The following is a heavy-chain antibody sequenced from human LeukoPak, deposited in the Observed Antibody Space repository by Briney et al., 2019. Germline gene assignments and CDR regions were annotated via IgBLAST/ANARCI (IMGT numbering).Heavy chain of an antibody. Sequence: SETLSLTCTVSGGSISSSSYYWGWIRQPPGKGLEWIGSIYYSGSTYYNPSLKSRVTISVDTSKNQFSLKLSSVTAADTAVYYCAKDPRGPYSYGQERYFQHWGQGTLVTVSS. CDR3: AKDPRGPYSYGQERYFQH. CDR1: GGSISSSSYY. D-gene: IGHD5-18*01. CDR2: IYYSGST. V-gene: IGHV4-39*02. J-gene: IGHJ1*01.